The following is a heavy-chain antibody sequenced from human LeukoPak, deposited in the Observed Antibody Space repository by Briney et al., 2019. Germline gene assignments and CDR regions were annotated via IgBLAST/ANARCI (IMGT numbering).Heavy chain of an antibody. CDR3: ARIETVADAFDI. D-gene: IGHD1-1*01. Sequence: GGSLRLSCAASGFTFSSYSMNWVRQAPGKGLEWVSSISSSSSYIYYADSVKGRFTISRDNAKNSLYLQMNSLRAEDTAVYYCARIETVADAFDIWGQGTLVTVSS. J-gene: IGHJ3*02. CDR2: ISSSSSYI. V-gene: IGHV3-21*01. CDR1: GFTFSSYS.